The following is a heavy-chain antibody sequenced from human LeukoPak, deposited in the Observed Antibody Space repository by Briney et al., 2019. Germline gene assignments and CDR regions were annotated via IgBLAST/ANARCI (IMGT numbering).Heavy chain of an antibody. Sequence: GGSLRLSCAASGFTVSSNYMSWVRQAPGKGLEWISSISGSGDNTYYADSVKGRFTISRDNAKNSLYLQMNSLRAEDTAVYYRARELTVLRYFDWLYYFDYWGQGTLVTVSS. CDR3: ARELTVLRYFDWLYYFDY. J-gene: IGHJ4*02. CDR2: ISGSGDNT. D-gene: IGHD3-9*01. CDR1: GFTVSSNY. V-gene: IGHV3-21*01.